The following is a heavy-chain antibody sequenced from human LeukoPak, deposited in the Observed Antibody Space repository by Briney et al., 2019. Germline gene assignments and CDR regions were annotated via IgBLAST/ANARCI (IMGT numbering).Heavy chain of an antibody. CDR3: ARGPSNGNELDY. CDR2: INPNSGGT. Sequence: ASVKVSCKASGYAFTGYYMHWVRQAPGQGLEWMGWINPNSGGTNYAQKFQGRVTMTRDTSISTAYMELSRLRSDDTAVYYCARGPSNGNELDYWGQGTLVIVSS. J-gene: IGHJ4*02. D-gene: IGHD1-1*01. V-gene: IGHV1-2*02. CDR1: GYAFTGYY.